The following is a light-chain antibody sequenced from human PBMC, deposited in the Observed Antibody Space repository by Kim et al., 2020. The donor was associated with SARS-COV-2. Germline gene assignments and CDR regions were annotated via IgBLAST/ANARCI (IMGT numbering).Light chain of an antibody. CDR1: QSVSSSY. CDR2: GAS. V-gene: IGKV3-20*01. J-gene: IGKJ2*01. Sequence: CPGERAPLHCRASQSVSSSYLAWYQQKPGQAPRLLIYGASSRATGIPDRFSGSGSGTDFTLTISRLEPEDFAVYYCQQYGSSPPYTFGQGTKLEIK. CDR3: QQYGSSPPYT.